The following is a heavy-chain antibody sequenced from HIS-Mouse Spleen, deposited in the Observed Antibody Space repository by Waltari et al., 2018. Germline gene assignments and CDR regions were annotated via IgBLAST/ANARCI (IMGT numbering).Heavy chain of an antibody. CDR3: AREIPYSSSWYDWYFDL. D-gene: IGHD6-13*01. V-gene: IGHV4-39*07. Sequence: QLQLQGSGPGLVKPSETLSLPGTVSGGSIRSSSYYWGWIRQPPGTGLEWIGSIYYSGSTYYNPSLKSRVTISVDTSKNQFSLKLSSVTAADTAVYYCAREIPYSSSWYDWYFDLWGRGTLVTVSS. CDR1: GGSIRSSSYY. J-gene: IGHJ2*01. CDR2: IYYSGST.